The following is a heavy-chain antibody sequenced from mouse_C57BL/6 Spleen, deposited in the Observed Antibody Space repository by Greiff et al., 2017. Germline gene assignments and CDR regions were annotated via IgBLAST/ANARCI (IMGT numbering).Heavy chain of an antibody. CDR1: GYTFTSYT. CDR2: INPSSGYT. V-gene: IGHV1-4*01. Sequence: QVQLQQSGAELARPGASVKMSCKASGYTFTSYTMHWVKQRPGQGLVWIGYINPSSGYTKYNQKFKDKATLTADKSSSTAYMQLSSLTSEDSAVYYCVSGPSYYAMDYWGQGTSVTVSS. CDR3: VSGPSYYAMDY. J-gene: IGHJ4*01. D-gene: IGHD3-1*01.